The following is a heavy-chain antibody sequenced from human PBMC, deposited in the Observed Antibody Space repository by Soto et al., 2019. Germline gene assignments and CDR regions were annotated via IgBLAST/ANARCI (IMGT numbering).Heavy chain of an antibody. J-gene: IGHJ4*02. Sequence: TLSLTCRVSGGSIRNYYWSWIRQSPGKGPLCIGHIYSSGSTKYNPSLQSQGSISSDKSNNQFSLTLRSVSAADTAVYFCARESPRYSGNWYELLDVWGQGTQVTVSA. D-gene: IGHD6-13*01. CDR1: GGSIRNYY. CDR3: ARESPRYSGNWYELLDV. V-gene: IGHV4-59*01. CDR2: IYSSGST.